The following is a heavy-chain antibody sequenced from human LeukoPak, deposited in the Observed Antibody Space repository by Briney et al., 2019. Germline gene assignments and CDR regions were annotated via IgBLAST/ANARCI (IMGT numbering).Heavy chain of an antibody. CDR1: GFTFSSYA. J-gene: IGHJ3*02. V-gene: IGHV3-23*01. CDR3: ARALYNWNDEGAFDI. Sequence: GGSLRLSCAASGFTFSSYAMSWVRQAPGKGLEWVSAISGSGGSTYYADSVKGRFTISRDNSKNTLYLQMNSLRAEDTAVYYCARALYNWNDEGAFDIWGQGTMVTVSS. D-gene: IGHD1-1*01. CDR2: ISGSGGST.